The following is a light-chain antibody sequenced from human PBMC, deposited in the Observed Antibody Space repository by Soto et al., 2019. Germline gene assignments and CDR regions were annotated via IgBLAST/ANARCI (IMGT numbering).Light chain of an antibody. V-gene: IGLV2-14*01. CDR3: SSFRGGGTRVL. CDR2: EVT. J-gene: IGLJ2*01. Sequence: QSVLTQPASVSGSPGQSITISCTRTSSDIGGYNYVSWYQQYPGKAPNLIIYEVTNRPSGISYRFSGSKSGNTASLTISGLQVEDEADYYCSSFRGGGTRVLFGGATKLTV. CDR1: SSDIGGYNY.